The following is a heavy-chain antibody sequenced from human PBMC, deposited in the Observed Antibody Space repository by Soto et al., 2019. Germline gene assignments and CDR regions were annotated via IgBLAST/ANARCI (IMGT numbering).Heavy chain of an antibody. D-gene: IGHD3-10*01. V-gene: IGHV4-39*01. J-gene: IGHJ4*02. CDR3: ARHFIPNYYDSGSYEGDSDS. CDR2: IYYSGST. CDR1: GGSISSSSYS. Sequence: ETLSLTCTVSGGSISSSSYSWGWIRHPPGKGLEWIGSIYYSGSTYYNPSLKSRVTISVDTSKNQFSLKLSSVTAADTAVYYCARHFIPNYYDSGSYEGDSDSRGQATLVTV.